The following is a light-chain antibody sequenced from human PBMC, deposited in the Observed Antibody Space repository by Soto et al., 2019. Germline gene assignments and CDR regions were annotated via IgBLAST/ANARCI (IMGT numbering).Light chain of an antibody. V-gene: IGKV3-11*01. Sequence: EIVLTQSPATLSLSPGERDTLSCRASQSVSNYLAWYQQKPGQAPRLLIYEASNRATGIPARFSGSGSGTDFTLTISSLEPEDFAVYYCQQRSDWPLTFGGGTKVDIK. CDR2: EAS. CDR3: QQRSDWPLT. J-gene: IGKJ4*01. CDR1: QSVSNY.